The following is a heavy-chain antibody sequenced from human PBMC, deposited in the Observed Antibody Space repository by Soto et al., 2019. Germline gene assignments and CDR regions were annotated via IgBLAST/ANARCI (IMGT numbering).Heavy chain of an antibody. J-gene: IGHJ5*02. Sequence: SETLSLTCAVSGGSISSGGYSWNWIRQPPGKGLEWIGYIYHSGSTYYNPSLKSRVTISVDRSKNQFSLKLSSVTAADTAVYYCARVPGPWGQGTLVTVSS. CDR2: IYHSGST. D-gene: IGHD7-27*01. CDR1: GGSISSGGYS. CDR3: ARVPGP. V-gene: IGHV4-30-2*01.